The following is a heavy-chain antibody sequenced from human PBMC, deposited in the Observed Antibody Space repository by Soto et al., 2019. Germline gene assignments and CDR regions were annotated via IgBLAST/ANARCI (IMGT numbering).Heavy chain of an antibody. CDR3: TTDLKGRPFDY. J-gene: IGHJ4*02. Sequence: EVQLVESGGGLVKPGGSLRLYCAASGFTFSNAWMSWVRQAPGKGLEWVGRIKSKTDGGTTDYAAPVKGRFTISRYDSKNTLYQQMNSLKTEDTAVYYCTTDLKGRPFDYWGQGTLVTVSS. D-gene: IGHD6-6*01. V-gene: IGHV3-15*01. CDR2: IKSKTDGGTT. CDR1: GFTFSNAW.